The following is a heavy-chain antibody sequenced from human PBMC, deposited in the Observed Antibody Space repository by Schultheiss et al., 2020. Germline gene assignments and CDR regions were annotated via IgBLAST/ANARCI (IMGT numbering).Heavy chain of an antibody. Sequence: SETLSLTCTVSGGSISSYYWSWIRQPPGKGLEWIGYIYHSGSTYYNPSLKSRVTISVDRSKNQFSLKLSSVTAADTAVYYCAREPLPEDSSSSRHYYYGMDVWGQGTTVTVSS. D-gene: IGHD6-6*01. CDR3: AREPLPEDSSSSRHYYYGMDV. V-gene: IGHV4-59*12. CDR1: GGSISSYY. J-gene: IGHJ6*02. CDR2: IYHSGST.